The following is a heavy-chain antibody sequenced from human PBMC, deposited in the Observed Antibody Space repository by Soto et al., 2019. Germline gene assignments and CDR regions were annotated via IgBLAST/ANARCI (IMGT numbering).Heavy chain of an antibody. CDR3: ARVSLAAASNYYYYYYMDV. CDR2: MNPNSGNT. V-gene: IGHV1-8*01. CDR1: GYTFTSYD. J-gene: IGHJ6*03. Sequence: GASVKVSCKASGYTFTSYDINWVRQATGQGPEWMGWMNPNSGNTGYAQKFQGRVTMTRNTSISTAYMELSSLRSEDTAVYYCARVSLAAASNYYYYYYMDVWGKGTTVTAP. D-gene: IGHD6-19*01.